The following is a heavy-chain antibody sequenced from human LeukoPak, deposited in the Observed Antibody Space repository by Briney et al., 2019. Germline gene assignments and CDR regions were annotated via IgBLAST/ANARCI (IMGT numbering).Heavy chain of an antibody. V-gene: IGHV3-21*01. Sequence: GGSLRLSCAASGITFSSYSMNWVRQAPGKGLEWVSSISSSSSYIYYADSVKGRFTISRDNAKNSLYLQMNSLRAEDTAVYYCARGGDSSGWYASDFDYWGQGTLVTVSS. CDR3: ARGGDSSGWYASDFDY. CDR2: ISSSSSYI. J-gene: IGHJ4*02. CDR1: GITFSSYS. D-gene: IGHD6-19*01.